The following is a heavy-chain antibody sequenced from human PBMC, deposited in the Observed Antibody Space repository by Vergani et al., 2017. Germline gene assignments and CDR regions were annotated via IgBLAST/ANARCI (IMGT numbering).Heavy chain of an antibody. J-gene: IGHJ4*02. CDR3: ARGPYCSGGSCSAFDY. Sequence: EVQLVESGGGLVQPGGSLRLSCAASGFTFSNYWMSWVRQAPGEGLEWVANIKYDGSEKYYVDSVKGRFTISRDDAKKSLYLQMNSLRVEDTAVYYCARGPYCSGGSCSAFDYWGKGTLVTVSS. D-gene: IGHD2-15*01. V-gene: IGHV3-7*01. CDR1: GFTFSNYW. CDR2: IKYDGSEK.